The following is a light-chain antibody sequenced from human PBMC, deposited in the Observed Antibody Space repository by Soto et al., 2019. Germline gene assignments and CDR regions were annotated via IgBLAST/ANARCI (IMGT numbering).Light chain of an antibody. Sequence: DVVMTQSPLSLPVTLGQPASISCRSSQSLVYSDGNTYLSWFQQRPGQSPMRLFFWVSNRDSGVPDRFSGSGSDTNFTLRISRVEAEDVGIYFCMQATARPLIFGEGTKLDIK. V-gene: IGKV2-30*01. J-gene: IGKJ2*01. CDR2: WVS. CDR3: MQATARPLI. CDR1: QSLVYSDGNTY.